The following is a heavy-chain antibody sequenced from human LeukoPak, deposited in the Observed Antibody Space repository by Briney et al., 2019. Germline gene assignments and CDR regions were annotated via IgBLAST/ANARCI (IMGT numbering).Heavy chain of an antibody. Sequence: GGSLRLSCAASGCTFDDYGMSWVRQAPGKGLEWVSGINWNGGRRGYADSVKGRFTISRDNVKNSLYLQMNSLRAEDTALYDCAIEDYYGSGSPTLFDYWGHGTPVTASS. J-gene: IGHJ4*01. V-gene: IGHV3-20*01. CDR3: AIEDYYGSGSPTLFDY. CDR1: GCTFDDYG. D-gene: IGHD3-10*01. CDR2: INWNGGRR.